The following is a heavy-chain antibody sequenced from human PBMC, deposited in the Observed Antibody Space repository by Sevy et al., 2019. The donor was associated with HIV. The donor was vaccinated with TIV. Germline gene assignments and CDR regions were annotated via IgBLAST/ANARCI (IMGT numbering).Heavy chain of an antibody. CDR1: GDSISSSFYY. CDR2: IYYSGST. CDR3: ARLVYSNYYYFDY. J-gene: IGHJ4*02. D-gene: IGHD4-4*01. V-gene: IGHV4-39*01. Sequence: SETVSLTCTVSGDSISSSFYYWGWIRQPPGKGLEWFGSIYYSGSTYYNPSLKSRVTVFVDTSKNQFSLNLSSVTAADTAIYYCARLVYSNYYYFDYWGQGTLVTVSS.